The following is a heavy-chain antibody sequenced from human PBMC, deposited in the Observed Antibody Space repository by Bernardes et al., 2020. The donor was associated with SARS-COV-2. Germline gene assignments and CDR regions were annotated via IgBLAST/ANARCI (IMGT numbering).Heavy chain of an antibody. CDR3: ESEMAIIYYYYYGMDV. J-gene: IGHJ6*02. D-gene: IGHD2-21*01. CDR1: GGSIRSSSFY. Sequence: SETLSLTCTVSGGSIRSSSFYWGWIRPPPGKGLVWFGSIYYSGRTYYNSALNSRVIISVDTSKNQFSLKLSPVTAAATAVYYCESEMAIIYYYYYGMDVWGQGTTVTVSS. V-gene: IGHV4-39*01. CDR2: IYYSGRT.